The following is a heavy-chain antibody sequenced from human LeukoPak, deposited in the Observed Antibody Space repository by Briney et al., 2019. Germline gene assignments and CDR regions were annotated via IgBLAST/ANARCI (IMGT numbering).Heavy chain of an antibody. D-gene: IGHD3-22*01. CDR2: IYTSGST. J-gene: IGHJ3*01. CDR1: GGSISSYY. Sequence: SETLSLTCTVSGGSISSYYWSWIRQPAGKGLEWIGRIYTSGSTNYNPSLKSRVTMSVDTSKNQFSLKLSSVTAADTAVYYCARHRYDTSGYSQIDALDVWGQGTMVTVSS. CDR3: ARHRYDTSGYSQIDALDV. V-gene: IGHV4-4*07.